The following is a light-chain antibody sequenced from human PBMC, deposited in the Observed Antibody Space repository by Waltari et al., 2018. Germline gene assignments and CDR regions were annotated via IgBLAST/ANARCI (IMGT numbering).Light chain of an antibody. Sequence: QVVLTQSPSASASLGASVKLTCPLSSGHSNNAIAWHQQQPEKGPRYLMRLNSDGTHNKGDGLPGRSSGSSSGAERYLTISSLQSEDEADYCCQTWGTDFHTFGGGTRLTVL. J-gene: IGLJ2*01. CDR3: QTWGTDFHT. CDR1: SGHSNNA. V-gene: IGLV4-69*01. CDR2: LNSDGTH.